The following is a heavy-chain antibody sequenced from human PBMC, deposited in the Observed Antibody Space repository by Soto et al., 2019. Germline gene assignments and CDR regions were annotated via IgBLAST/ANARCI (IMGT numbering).Heavy chain of an antibody. CDR1: GGSISSGDYY. V-gene: IGHV4-30-4*01. J-gene: IGHJ4*02. D-gene: IGHD1-26*01. CDR2: IYYSGST. Sequence: QVQLQESGPGLVKPSQTLSLTCTVSGGSISSGDYYWSWIRQPPGKGLEWIGYIYYSGSTYYNPSLKXRFTINXXTSKNQFSRKLSSVTAADTAVYYCARAVRGSYYDYWGQGTLVTVSS. CDR3: ARAVRGSYYDY.